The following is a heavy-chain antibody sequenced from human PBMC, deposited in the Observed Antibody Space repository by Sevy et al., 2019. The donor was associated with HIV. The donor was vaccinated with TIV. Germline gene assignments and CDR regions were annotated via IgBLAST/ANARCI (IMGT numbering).Heavy chain of an antibody. D-gene: IGHD1-1*01. CDR2: IYFTGNT. J-gene: IGHJ4*02. CDR1: GGSISSYF. Sequence: SENLSLTCSVSGGSISSYFWTWVRQSPGKGLERIGNIYFTGNTDYSPSLKSRVTLSLDTSKSQFSLTLKSVTAADTAIYFCARDSTTRPRVLDYWGQGTLVTVSS. CDR3: ARDSTTRPRVLDY. V-gene: IGHV4-59*01.